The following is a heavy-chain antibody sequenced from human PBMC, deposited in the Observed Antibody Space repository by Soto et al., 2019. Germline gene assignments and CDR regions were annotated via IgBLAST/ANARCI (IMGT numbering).Heavy chain of an antibody. J-gene: IGHJ5*01. CDR2: INHSGRV. CDR1: GGSFSGHS. D-gene: IGHD3-22*01. Sequence: TSETLSLTCAVYGGSFSGHSWTWIRQSPGKGLEWIGDINHSGRVNYSPSLKSRVTISLDTSKNQFSLTLSAVTAADTAMYYCSTRAYDTNGYYRFDPWGQGTLATVSS. V-gene: IGHV4-34*01. CDR3: STRAYDTNGYYRFDP.